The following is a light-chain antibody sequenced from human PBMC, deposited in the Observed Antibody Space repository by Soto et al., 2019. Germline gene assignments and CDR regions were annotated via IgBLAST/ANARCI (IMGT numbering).Light chain of an antibody. J-gene: IGKJ4*01. Sequence: EIVLTQSPGTLSFSPGESSTLSCRASQSVSSGFLAWYQQKLGQAPRLLIYGASSRATGIPDRFSGSGSGTDFTLTISSLEPEDFAVYYCQQRSNWPTFGGGTKVDIK. CDR3: QQRSNWPT. V-gene: IGKV3D-20*02. CDR1: QSVSSGF. CDR2: GAS.